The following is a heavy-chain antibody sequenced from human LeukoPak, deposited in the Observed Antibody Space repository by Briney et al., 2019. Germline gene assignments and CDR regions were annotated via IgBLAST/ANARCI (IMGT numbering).Heavy chain of an antibody. CDR1: GYTLADCC. Sequence: ASVKVSCRASGYTLADCCITRVRQAPGHGLEWMGWINVNNGNTDHAQKFQGRVTLTTDTSTATAYMELTSLRSDNTAVYYCARDRGSAASGASFDPWGRGSLVIVSS. CDR2: INVNNGNT. D-gene: IGHD2-15*01. V-gene: IGHV1-18*01. CDR3: ARDRGSAASGASFDP. J-gene: IGHJ2*01.